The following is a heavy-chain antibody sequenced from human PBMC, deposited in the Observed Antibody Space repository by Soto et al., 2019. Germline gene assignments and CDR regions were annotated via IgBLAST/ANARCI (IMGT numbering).Heavy chain of an antibody. CDR1: GFTFSSYS. D-gene: IGHD1-26*01. CDR3: ARGRRDGHNWEAYNWFDP. V-gene: IGHV3-21*01. CDR2: ISSSSSYI. Sequence: EVQLVESGGGLVKPGGSLRLSCAASGFTFSSYSMNWVRQAPGKGLEWVSSISSSSSYIYYADSVKGRFTIARDNPKNSLYLQMNSLRAEDTAVYYCARGRRDGHNWEAYNWFDPWGQGTLVTVSS. J-gene: IGHJ5*02.